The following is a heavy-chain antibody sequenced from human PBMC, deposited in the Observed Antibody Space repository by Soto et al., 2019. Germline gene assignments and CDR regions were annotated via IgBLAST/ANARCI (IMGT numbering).Heavy chain of an antibody. V-gene: IGHV1-69*06. CDR3: ARETVTIFGVVIRGYFDY. CDR1: GGTFSSYA. D-gene: IGHD3-3*01. Sequence: QVQLVQSGAEVKKPGSSVKVSCKASGGTFSSYAISWVRQAPGQGLEWMGGIIPIVGTANYAQKFQGRVTITADKSTSTAYMELGSLRSEDTAVYYCARETVTIFGVVIRGYFDYWGQGTLVTVSS. J-gene: IGHJ4*02. CDR2: IIPIVGTA.